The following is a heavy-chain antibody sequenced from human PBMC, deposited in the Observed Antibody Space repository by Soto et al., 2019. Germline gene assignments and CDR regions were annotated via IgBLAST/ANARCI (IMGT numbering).Heavy chain of an antibody. D-gene: IGHD2-2*01. V-gene: IGHV3-21*01. CDR1: GFTFSSYS. J-gene: IGHJ4*02. CDR3: AKLIVVPAANDY. CDR2: ISSSSSYI. Sequence: GGSLRLSCAASGFTFSSYSMNWVRQAPGKGLEWVSSISSSSSYIYYADSVKGRFTISRDNAKNSLYLQMNSLRAEDTAVYYCAKLIVVPAANDYWGQGTLVTVSS.